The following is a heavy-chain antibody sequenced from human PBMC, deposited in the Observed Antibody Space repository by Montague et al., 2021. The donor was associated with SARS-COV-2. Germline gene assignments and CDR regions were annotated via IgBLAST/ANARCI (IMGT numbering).Heavy chain of an antibody. CDR3: ARHDARGDCPYTTCLGALDI. J-gene: IGHJ3*02. V-gene: IGHV4-39*01. Sequence: SETLSLTCAVSGGSISSSDFYWGWIRQPPGKGLEWIGTIYYSGTTYYSPSLKSRVTISVDTSKNQFSLKLNSVTAADTSVYFCARHDARGDCPYTTCLGALDIWGQGTMVTVSS. CDR1: GGSISSSDFY. CDR2: IYYSGTT. D-gene: IGHD3-16*01.